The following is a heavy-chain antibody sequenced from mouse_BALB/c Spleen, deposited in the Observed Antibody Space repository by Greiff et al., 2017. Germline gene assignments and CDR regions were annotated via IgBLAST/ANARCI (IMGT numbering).Heavy chain of an antibody. Sequence: QVQLQQSGAELVRPGVSVKISCKGSGYTFTDYAMHWVKQSHAKSLEWIGVISTYYGDASYNQKFKGKATMTVDKSSSTAYMELARLTSEDSAIYYCARPYRYDEGAWFAYWGQGTLVTVSA. J-gene: IGHJ3*01. V-gene: IGHV1S137*01. CDR2: ISTYYGDA. D-gene: IGHD2-14*01. CDR3: ARPYRYDEGAWFAY. CDR1: GYTFTDYA.